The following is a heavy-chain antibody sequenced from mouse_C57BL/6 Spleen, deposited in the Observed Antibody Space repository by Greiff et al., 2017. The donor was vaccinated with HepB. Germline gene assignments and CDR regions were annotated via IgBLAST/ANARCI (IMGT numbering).Heavy chain of an antibody. CDR2: IDPSDSYT. D-gene: IGHD1-1*01. CDR3: ARRDILWGCAY. V-gene: IGHV1-69*01. CDR1: GYTFTSYW. J-gene: IGHJ3*01. Sequence: QVQLQQPGAELVMPGASVKLSCKASGYTFTSYWMHWVKQRPGQGLEWIGEIDPSDSYTNYNQKFKGKSTLTVDKSSSTAYMQLSSLTSEDSAVYYWARRDILWGCAYWGQGTLVTVSA.